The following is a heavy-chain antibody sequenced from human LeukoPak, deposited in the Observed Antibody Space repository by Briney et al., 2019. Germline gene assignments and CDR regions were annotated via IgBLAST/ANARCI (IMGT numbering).Heavy chain of an antibody. Sequence: RASVKVSCKASGYTFTGYYMHWVRQAPGQGLEWMGWINPNSGGTNCAQKFQDRVTMTTDTSTSTAYMELRSLRSDDTAVYYCAKIAAAGTDAFDIWGQGTMVTVSS. CDR3: AKIAAAGTDAFDI. J-gene: IGHJ3*02. CDR2: INPNSGGT. V-gene: IGHV1-2*02. CDR1: GYTFTGYY. D-gene: IGHD6-13*01.